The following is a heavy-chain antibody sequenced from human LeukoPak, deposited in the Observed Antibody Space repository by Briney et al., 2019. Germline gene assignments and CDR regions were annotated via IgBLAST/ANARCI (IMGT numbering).Heavy chain of an antibody. D-gene: IGHD2-2*01. CDR3: ARDVASHMGLANYFDY. CDR1: GYTFTSHN. Sequence: ASVKVSCKASGYTFTSHNIHWVRQAPGQGLEWMGIISPSGGSTTYAQKFQGRVTMTRDTSTSTVYMDLSSLRSDGTAVYYCARDVASHMGLANYFDYWGQGALVIVSS. V-gene: IGHV1-46*01. CDR2: ISPSGGST. J-gene: IGHJ4*02.